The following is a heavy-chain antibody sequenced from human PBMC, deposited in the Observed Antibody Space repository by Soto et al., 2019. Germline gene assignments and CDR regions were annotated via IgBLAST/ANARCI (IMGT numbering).Heavy chain of an antibody. D-gene: IGHD6-13*01. CDR3: ARTLAAAGPYYYYGMDV. Sequence: QVQLQQWGAGLLKPSETLSLTCAVYGGSFSGYYWSWIRQPPGKGLEWIGEINHRGSTNYNPSLKSRFTISVDTSKNQFSRKLSSVTAADTAVYYCARTLAAAGPYYYYGMDVWGQGTTVTVSS. V-gene: IGHV4-34*01. CDR1: GGSFSGYY. CDR2: INHRGST. J-gene: IGHJ6*02.